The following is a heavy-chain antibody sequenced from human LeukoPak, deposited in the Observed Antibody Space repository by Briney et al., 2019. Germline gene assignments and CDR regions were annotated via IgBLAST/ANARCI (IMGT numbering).Heavy chain of an antibody. CDR3: ARDVWGYDSSGYEEGLVDY. J-gene: IGHJ4*02. Sequence: SETLSLTCTVSGGSISSYYWSWIRQPAGKGLEWIGRIYTSGSTNHNPSLKSRVTMSVDTSKNQFSLKLSSVTAADTAVYYCARDVWGYDSSGYEEGLVDYWGQGTLVTVSS. CDR1: GGSISSYY. D-gene: IGHD3-22*01. CDR2: IYTSGST. V-gene: IGHV4-4*07.